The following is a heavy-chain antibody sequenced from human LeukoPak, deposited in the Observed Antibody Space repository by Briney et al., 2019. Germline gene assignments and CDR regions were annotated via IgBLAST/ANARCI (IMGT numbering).Heavy chain of an antibody. Sequence: SQTLSLTCAISGDSDSSNSAAWNWIRQSPSRGLEWLGRTYYRSKWYNDYAVSVKSRITINPDTSQNQFSLQLNSMTPEDTAVYYCARVIAVAGEFDYWGQGTLVTVSS. CDR1: GDSDSSNSAA. CDR2: TYYRSKWYN. D-gene: IGHD6-19*01. V-gene: IGHV6-1*01. J-gene: IGHJ4*02. CDR3: ARVIAVAGEFDY.